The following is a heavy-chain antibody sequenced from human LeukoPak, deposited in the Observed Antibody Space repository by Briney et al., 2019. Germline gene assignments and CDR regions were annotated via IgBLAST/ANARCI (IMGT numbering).Heavy chain of an antibody. J-gene: IGHJ4*02. CDR1: GFTFINYA. D-gene: IGHD3-10*01. V-gene: IGHV3-23*01. CDR2: ISGSGGTT. Sequence: GGSLRLSCTASGFTFINYAVSWVRQAPGKGLEWVSAISGSGGTTYYADSVKGRFTISRDNSKNTLYLQMNSLTAEDTAVYYCAKDRVRGVIGFGDYWGQGTLVTVSS. CDR3: AKDRVRGVIGFGDY.